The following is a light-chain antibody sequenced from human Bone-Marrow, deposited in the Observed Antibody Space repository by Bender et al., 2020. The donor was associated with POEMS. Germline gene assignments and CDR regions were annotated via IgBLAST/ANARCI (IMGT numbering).Light chain of an antibody. J-gene: IGLJ3*02. V-gene: IGLV2-23*01. CDR1: GSDVGTSNL. Sequence: QSALTQPASVSGSPGQSITISCTGTGSDVGTSNLVSWYQQHPGEAPKLMIYEASKRPSGVSNRFSASKSGNTASLTISGLQAEDEADYYCSSYTYSGTWVFGGGTHLTVL. CDR2: EAS. CDR3: SSYTYSGTWV.